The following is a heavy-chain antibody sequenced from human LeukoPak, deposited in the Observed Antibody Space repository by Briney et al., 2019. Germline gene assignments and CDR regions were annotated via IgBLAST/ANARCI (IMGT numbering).Heavy chain of an antibody. CDR2: IIPIFGTA. CDR3: AREKDYGDYAVDAFDI. Sequence: GSSVKVSCKASGGTFSSYAISWVRQAPGQGLEWMGGIIPIFGTANYAQKFQGRVTITADESTSTAYMELSSLRSEDTAVYYCAREKDYGDYAVDAFDIWGQRTMVTVSS. J-gene: IGHJ3*02. V-gene: IGHV1-69*01. CDR1: GGTFSSYA. D-gene: IGHD4-17*01.